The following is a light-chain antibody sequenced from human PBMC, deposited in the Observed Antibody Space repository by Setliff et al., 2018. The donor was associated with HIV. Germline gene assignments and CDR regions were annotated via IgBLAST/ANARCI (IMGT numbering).Light chain of an antibody. V-gene: IGLV2-23*01. CDR3: CSNTGSNTYV. CDR2: QAS. Sequence: LTQPASVSGSPGQSITISCTGTSGDVGRYNLASWYQQQPGKPPKLMIYQASKRPSGVSNRFSGSKSGNTASLTISGLQAEDEADYYCCSNTGSNTYVFGTGTKVTVL. J-gene: IGLJ1*01. CDR1: SGDVGRYNL.